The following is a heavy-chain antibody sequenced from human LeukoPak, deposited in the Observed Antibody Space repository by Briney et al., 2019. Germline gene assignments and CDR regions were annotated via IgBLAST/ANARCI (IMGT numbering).Heavy chain of an antibody. CDR2: INHSGST. CDR3: ARGHDILTGYEFDY. V-gene: IGHV4-34*01. CDR1: GGSFSGYY. Sequence: SETLPLTCAVYGGSFSGYYWSWIRQPPGKGLEWIGEINHSGSTNYNPSLKSRVTISVDTSKNQFSLKLSSVTAADTAVYYCARGHDILTGYEFDYWGQGTLVTVSS. D-gene: IGHD3-9*01. J-gene: IGHJ4*02.